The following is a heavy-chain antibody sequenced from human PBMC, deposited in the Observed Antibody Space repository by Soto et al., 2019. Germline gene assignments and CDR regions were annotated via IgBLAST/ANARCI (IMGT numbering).Heavy chain of an antibody. CDR3: ARGLTIFGVVSD. CDR2: INHSGST. V-gene: IGHV4-34*01. J-gene: IGHJ4*02. D-gene: IGHD3-3*01. Sequence: PSETLSLTCAVCGGSFSGYYWSWIRQPPGKGLEWIGEINHSGSTNYNPSLKSRVTISVDTSKNQFSLKLSSVTAADTAVYYCARGLTIFGVVSDWGQGTLVTVSS. CDR1: GGSFSGYY.